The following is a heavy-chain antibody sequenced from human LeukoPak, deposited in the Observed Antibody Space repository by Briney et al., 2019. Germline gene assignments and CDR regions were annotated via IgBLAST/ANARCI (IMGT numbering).Heavy chain of an antibody. CDR3: ARSPGYSSSWFAA. CDR2: IYAGGTT. D-gene: IGHD6-19*01. V-gene: IGHV3-53*01. CDR1: DFTVSSNY. Sequence: PGGSLRLSCAASDFTVSSNYMSWVRQAPGKGLEWVSIIYAGGTTYYADSVKGRFTISRDNSKNTLYLQMNSLRAEDTAVYYCARSPGYSSSWFAAWGQGTLVTVPS. J-gene: IGHJ5*02.